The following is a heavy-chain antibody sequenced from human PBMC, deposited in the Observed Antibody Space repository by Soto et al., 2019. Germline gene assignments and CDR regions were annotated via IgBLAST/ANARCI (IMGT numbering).Heavy chain of an antibody. J-gene: IGHJ6*02. Sequence: GGSLRLSCAASGFTFSDYYMTWIRQAPGKGLEWVSYISSSSTNTINYADSVKGRFTISRDNAKNSLFLQINSLRAEDTAVYYCARSSATPNGWWGFGLDVWRQGTSVTVSS. V-gene: IGHV3-11*01. CDR3: ARSSATPNGWWGFGLDV. CDR2: ISSSSTNTI. D-gene: IGHD2-15*01. CDR1: GFTFSDYY.